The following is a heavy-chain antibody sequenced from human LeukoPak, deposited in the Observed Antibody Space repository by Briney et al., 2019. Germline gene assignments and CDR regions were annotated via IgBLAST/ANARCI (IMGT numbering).Heavy chain of an antibody. D-gene: IGHD2-15*01. CDR2: ISWNSGSI. CDR3: AKDILRGGKDYYYGMDV. V-gene: IGHV3-9*01. J-gene: IGHJ6*02. Sequence: PGGSLRLSCAASGFTFDDYAMHWVRQGPGKGLEWVSGISWNSGSIGYADSVKGRFTISRDNAKNSLYLQMNSLRAEGTALYYCAKDILRGGKDYYYGMDVWGQGTTVTVSS. CDR1: GFTFDDYA.